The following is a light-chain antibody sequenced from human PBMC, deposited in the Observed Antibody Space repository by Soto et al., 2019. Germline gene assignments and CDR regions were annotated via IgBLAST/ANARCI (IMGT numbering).Light chain of an antibody. CDR3: QQYNSWPPIT. Sequence: EIVLTQSPDTLSLSPGERATLSCRAIQSVSSNYLAWYQHKPGQAPRLLIYGASTRATVIPARFSGSGSGTEFTVSISSLQSEDFAVYYCQQYNSWPPITFGQGTRRRL. V-gene: IGKV3-15*01. J-gene: IGKJ5*01. CDR2: GAS. CDR1: QSVSSN.